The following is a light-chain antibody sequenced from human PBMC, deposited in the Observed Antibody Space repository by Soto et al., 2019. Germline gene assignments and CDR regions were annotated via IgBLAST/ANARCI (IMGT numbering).Light chain of an antibody. J-gene: IGLJ2*01. V-gene: IGLV2-8*01. CDR3: SSYAGSNNPVI. CDR1: SSDVGGYNY. Sequence: QSVLTQPPSASGSPGQSVTISCTGTSSDVGGYNYVSWYQQHPGKAPKFLIFEVSRRPSGVPDRFSGSKSGNTAPLTVSGLQAEDEADYYCSSYAGSNNPVIFGGGTKLTVL. CDR2: EVS.